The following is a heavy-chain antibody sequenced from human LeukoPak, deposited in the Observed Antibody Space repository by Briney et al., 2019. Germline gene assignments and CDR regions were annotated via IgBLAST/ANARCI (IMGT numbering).Heavy chain of an antibody. Sequence: ASVKVSCKASGYTFINYGFTWVRQAPGQGFEWMGWISGYNGNTNYLQKFQGRVTMTTDTSTNTVYIELRSLSSDDTAVYYCARVSTNSRVGGYDPQWYFDLWGRGTLVTVSS. CDR3: ARVSTNSRVGGYDPQWYFDL. V-gene: IGHV1-18*04. CDR2: ISGYNGNT. J-gene: IGHJ2*01. CDR1: GYTFINYG. D-gene: IGHD5-12*01.